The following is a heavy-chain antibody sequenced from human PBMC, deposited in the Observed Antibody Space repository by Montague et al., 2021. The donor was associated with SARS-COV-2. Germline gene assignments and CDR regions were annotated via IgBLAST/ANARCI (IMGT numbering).Heavy chain of an antibody. J-gene: IGHJ4*02. Sequence: SLRLSCAASGFTFSSYGMHWVRQAPGKGLEWVAVIWYDGSNKYYADSVKGRFTISRDNSKNSLFLQMKSLRAEDTAVYYCARQDAVGATTGFDYWGQGTLVTVSS. V-gene: IGHV3-33*01. CDR1: GFTFSSYG. CDR3: ARQDAVGATTGFDY. D-gene: IGHD1-26*01. CDR2: IWYDGSNK.